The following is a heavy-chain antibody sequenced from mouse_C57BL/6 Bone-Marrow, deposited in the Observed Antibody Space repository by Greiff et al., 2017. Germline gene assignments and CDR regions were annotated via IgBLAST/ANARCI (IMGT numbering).Heavy chain of an antibody. D-gene: IGHD2-4*01. Sequence: VQLVESGPGLVAPSQSLSITCTVSGFSLTSYAISWVRQPPGKGLEWLGVIWTGGGTNYNSALISRLSISKDNSKSQVFLKMNSLQTDDTARYYCARNRYDYDDAMDYWGQGTSVTVSS. V-gene: IGHV2-9-1*01. CDR2: IWTGGGT. CDR1: GFSLTSYA. CDR3: ARNRYDYDDAMDY. J-gene: IGHJ4*01.